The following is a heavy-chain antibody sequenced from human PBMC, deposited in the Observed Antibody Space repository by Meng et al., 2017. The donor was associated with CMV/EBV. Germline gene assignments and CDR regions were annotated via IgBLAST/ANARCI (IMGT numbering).Heavy chain of an antibody. D-gene: IGHD3-22*01. Sequence: QGRVQASGAGLVKPSATLSLPCCVSGGFFSGFFWTWIRQPAGKGLEWIGRIYSTGGTNYNPSFESRVTISLDGSNNQFSLKLNSVTAADTAIYYCARERGDDSGYNFDSWGQGTLVTVSS. CDR3: ARERGDDSGYNFDS. V-gene: IGHV4-4*07. CDR2: IYSTGGT. CDR1: GGFFSGFF. J-gene: IGHJ4*02.